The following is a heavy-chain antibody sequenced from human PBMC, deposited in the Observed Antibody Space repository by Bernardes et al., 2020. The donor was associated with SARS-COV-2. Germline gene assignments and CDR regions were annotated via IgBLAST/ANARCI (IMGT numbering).Heavy chain of an antibody. CDR2: ITTRSNYI. V-gene: IGHV3-21*01. CDR1: GFTFSSSA. CDR3: ARILRDNGFGSGYYDL. Sequence: VGALILSCEASGFTFSSSAMNWVRQAPGPGLPWVSSITTRSNYIQYTDSVEGRFTISRDNAKNSLYLEMTSLRAEDTAIYYCARILRDNGFGSGYYDLWGHGTLVTVSS. J-gene: IGHJ2*01. D-gene: IGHD4-17*01.